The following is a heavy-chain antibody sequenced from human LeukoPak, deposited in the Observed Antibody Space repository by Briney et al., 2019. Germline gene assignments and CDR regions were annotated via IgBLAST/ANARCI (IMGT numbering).Heavy chain of an antibody. CDR3: ARDYYYDSSGYYLVQYYFDY. V-gene: IGHV1-2*02. J-gene: IGHJ4*02. CDR2: INPNSGGT. CDR1: GYTFTGYY. Sequence: GASVKVSCKASGYTFTGYYMHWVRQAPGQGLEWMGWINPNSGGTNYAQKFQGRVTMTRDKSIRTAYMELSRLRSDDTAVYYCARDYYYDSSGYYLVQYYFDYWGQGTLVTVSS. D-gene: IGHD3-22*01.